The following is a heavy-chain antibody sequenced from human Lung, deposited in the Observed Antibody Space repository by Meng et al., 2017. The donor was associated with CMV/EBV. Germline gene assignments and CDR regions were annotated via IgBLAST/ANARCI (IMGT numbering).Heavy chain of an antibody. J-gene: IGHJ5*01. CDR1: GFTLSRYT. V-gene: IGHV3-30*07. Sequence: ACGFTLSRYTMHWVRESPGQALECVALISYDGSSKFFADCVNGRFALYRDFSENTVYLQMNNLRVEDTGLYYCARDLRIMATWRLDSWGHGTLVTVSS. CDR2: ISYDGSSK. CDR3: ARDLRIMATWRLDS. D-gene: IGHD3-16*01.